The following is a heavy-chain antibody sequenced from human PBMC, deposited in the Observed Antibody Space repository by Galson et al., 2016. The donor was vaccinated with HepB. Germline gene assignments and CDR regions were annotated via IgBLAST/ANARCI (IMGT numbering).Heavy chain of an antibody. Sequence: SVKVSCKASGYSFTNYGISWVRQAPGQGLEWMGWISGYNYNAKYAQNLQGRVTMTTVTSTSTAYMELRSLRSDDTAVYYCARELDYSAEYYYYYYGMDVWGQGTTVTVSS. CDR1: GYSFTNYG. CDR2: ISGYNYNA. J-gene: IGHJ6*02. V-gene: IGHV1-18*01. D-gene: IGHD3/OR15-3a*01. CDR3: ARELDYSAEYYYYYYGMDV.